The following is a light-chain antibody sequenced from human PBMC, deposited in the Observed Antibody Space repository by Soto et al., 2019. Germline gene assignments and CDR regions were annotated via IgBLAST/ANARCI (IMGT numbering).Light chain of an antibody. J-gene: IGKJ5*01. Sequence: EIVLTQSPGTLSLSPGERATLSCRASQSISRGYLAWYQEKPGQAPRLLIYGVSNRATGIPDRFSGSGSGTDFTLTISRLEPEDFAVYYCQQYDSSRITFGQGTRLEIK. V-gene: IGKV3-20*01. CDR3: QQYDSSRIT. CDR1: QSISRGY. CDR2: GVS.